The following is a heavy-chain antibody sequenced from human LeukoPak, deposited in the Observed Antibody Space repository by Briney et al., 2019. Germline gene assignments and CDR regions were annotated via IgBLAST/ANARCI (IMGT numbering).Heavy chain of an antibody. Sequence: ASVKVSCKASGYTFTSYDINWVRQATGQGLEWMGWMNPNSGNTGYAQKFQGRVTITRNTSISTAYMELSSLRSEDTAVYYCARVPHDYGDSFDYWGQGTLVTVSS. V-gene: IGHV1-8*03. CDR1: GYTFTSYD. D-gene: IGHD4-17*01. CDR2: MNPNSGNT. CDR3: ARVPHDYGDSFDY. J-gene: IGHJ4*02.